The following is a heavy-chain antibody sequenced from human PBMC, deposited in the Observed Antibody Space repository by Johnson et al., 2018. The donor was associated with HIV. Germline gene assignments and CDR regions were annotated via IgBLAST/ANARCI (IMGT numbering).Heavy chain of an antibody. Sequence: EVQVLESGGGMIRPGGSLRLSCAASGFTFDDYGMSWVRQGPGKGLEWVSGINWNGGSTGYADSVKGRFTISRDNAKNYLYLQMNSRRAGDTAFYYCARDSRPGAYDFWRGYWAFDIWGQGTMVTVSS. CDR3: ARDSRPGAYDFWRGYWAFDI. CDR1: GFTFDDYG. J-gene: IGHJ3*02. CDR2: INWNGGST. V-gene: IGHV3-20*04. D-gene: IGHD3-3*01.